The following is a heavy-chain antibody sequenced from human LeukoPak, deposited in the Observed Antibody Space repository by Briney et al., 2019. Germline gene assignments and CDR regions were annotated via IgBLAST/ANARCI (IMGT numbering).Heavy chain of an antibody. J-gene: IGHJ3*02. CDR2: ISAYNGNT. CDR3: ATVTTVPNPGRGDAFDI. V-gene: IGHV1-18*01. D-gene: IGHD4-17*01. CDR1: GYTFTSYG. Sequence: GASVKVSCKASGYTFTSYGISWVRQAPGQGLEWMGWISAYNGNTNYAQKLQGRVTMTTDTSTSTAYMELRSLRSEDTAVYYCATVTTVPNPGRGDAFDIWGQGTMVTVSS.